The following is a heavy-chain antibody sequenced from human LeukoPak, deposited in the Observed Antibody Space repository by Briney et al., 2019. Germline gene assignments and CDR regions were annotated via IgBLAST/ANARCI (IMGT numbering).Heavy chain of an antibody. V-gene: IGHV4-59*12. Sequence: SETLSLTCTVSGGSISAYYWNWIRQPPGKGLEWIGYVYYSGSTTSNPSLKSRVTISADRFTNHFSLKLTSVTAADTAVYYCATAPILRGEGGEHFKYGMDVWGQGTTVSVSS. J-gene: IGHJ6*02. D-gene: IGHD2-2*02. CDR1: GGSISAYY. CDR3: ATAPILRGEGGEHFKYGMDV. CDR2: VYYSGST.